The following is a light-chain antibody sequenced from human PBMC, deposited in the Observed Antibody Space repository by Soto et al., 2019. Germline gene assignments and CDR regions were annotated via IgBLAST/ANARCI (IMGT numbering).Light chain of an antibody. J-gene: IGKJ4*01. Sequence: EKVLTQSPVTLSVSLGERATLSCRASQSITPNLAWYQQNPGQAPRLLILGASIRATGIPARFSGSGSGTEFSRTTASLQSEDSAINYCKQYKDWPPLTFGGGTKVEI. V-gene: IGKV3-15*01. CDR3: KQYKDWPPLT. CDR2: GAS. CDR1: QSITPN.